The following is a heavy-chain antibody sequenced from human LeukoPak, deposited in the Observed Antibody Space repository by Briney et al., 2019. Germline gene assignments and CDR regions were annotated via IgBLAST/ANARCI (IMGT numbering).Heavy chain of an antibody. CDR2: IAHHGFNT. Sequence: PGGSLRLSCAASGFTFSRNAIHWVRQGPGKGLEWVAYIAHHGFNTYYADSVKGRFTISRDNSKRTLYLQMNSLRPDDTAVYYCAKDGFWSCTDWGKGTLVTVSS. D-gene: IGHD2-8*02. CDR3: AKDGFWSCTD. J-gene: IGHJ4*02. CDR1: GFTFSRNA. V-gene: IGHV3-30*02.